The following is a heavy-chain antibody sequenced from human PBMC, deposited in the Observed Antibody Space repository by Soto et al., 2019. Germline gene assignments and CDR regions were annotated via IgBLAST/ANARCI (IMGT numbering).Heavy chain of an antibody. D-gene: IGHD2-15*01. CDR3: MRRCSRCREAANDAFDI. J-gene: IGHJ3*02. Sequence: EVQLVESGGGLVKPGGSLRLSCAASGFTFSNAWMNWVRQAPGKGLEWVGRIKSKTDGGTTDYAAPVKGRFTISRDDSKNTLYLQMNSLKTEDTAVYYCMRRCSRCREAANDAFDIWGQGTMVTVSS. V-gene: IGHV3-15*07. CDR1: GFTFSNAW. CDR2: IKSKTDGGTT.